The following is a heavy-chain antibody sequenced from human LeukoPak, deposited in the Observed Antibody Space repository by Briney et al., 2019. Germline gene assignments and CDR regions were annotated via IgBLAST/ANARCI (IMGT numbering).Heavy chain of an antibody. CDR3: ARDGHSGSPDYFDY. CDR2: ISFDGRNK. CDR1: GFSFSDYA. J-gene: IGHJ4*02. Sequence: GGSLRLSCAASGFSFSDYAIHWVRQAPGKGLEWVAFISFDGRNKYYADSVKGRFAISRDNSQNTVYLQMSSLGPEDTAMYYCARDGHSGSPDYFDYWGPGTLVTVSS. D-gene: IGHD1-26*01. V-gene: IGHV3-30*09.